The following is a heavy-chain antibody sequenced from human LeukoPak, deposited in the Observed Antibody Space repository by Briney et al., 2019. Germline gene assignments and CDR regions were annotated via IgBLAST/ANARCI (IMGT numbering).Heavy chain of an antibody. V-gene: IGHV4-39*01. CDR3: ARHTHSSSRAVYYYYMDV. CDR2: IYYSGST. D-gene: IGHD6-13*01. CDR1: GGSISSSSYY. Sequence: MTSETLSLTCTVSGGSISSSSYYWGWIRQPPGKGLEWIGSIYYSGSTYYNPSLKSRVTISVDTSKNQFSLKLSSVTAADTAVYYCARHTHSSSRAVYYYYMDVWGKGTTVTVSS. J-gene: IGHJ6*03.